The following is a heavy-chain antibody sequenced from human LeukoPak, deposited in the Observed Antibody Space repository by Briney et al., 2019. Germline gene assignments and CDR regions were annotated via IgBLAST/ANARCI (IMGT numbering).Heavy chain of an antibody. D-gene: IGHD6-19*01. CDR1: GGSIISGGNS. V-gene: IGHV4-61*08. J-gene: IGHJ4*02. CDR2: IYYSGST. Sequence: PSETLSLTCAVPGGSIISGGNSWSRIRQPPGKGLEWIGYIYYSGSTNYNPSLKSRVTISVDTSKNQFSLKLSSVTAADTAVYYCTRAVASSGWPHFDYWGQGTLVTVSS. CDR3: TRAVASSGWPHFDY.